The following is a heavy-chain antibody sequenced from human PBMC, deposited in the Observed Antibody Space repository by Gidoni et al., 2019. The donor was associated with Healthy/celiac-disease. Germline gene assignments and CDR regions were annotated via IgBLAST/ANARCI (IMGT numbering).Heavy chain of an antibody. Sequence: QVQLVESGGGVVQPGRSLRLSCAASGFTFSSYGMPWVRQAPGKGLEWVAVISYDGSNKYYADSVKGRFTISRDNSKNTLYLQMNSLRAEDTAVYYCAKDPFGWQWLPWVDYWGQGTLVTVSS. V-gene: IGHV3-30*18. CDR3: AKDPFGWQWLPWVDY. CDR2: ISYDGSNK. D-gene: IGHD6-19*01. CDR1: GFTFSSYG. J-gene: IGHJ4*02.